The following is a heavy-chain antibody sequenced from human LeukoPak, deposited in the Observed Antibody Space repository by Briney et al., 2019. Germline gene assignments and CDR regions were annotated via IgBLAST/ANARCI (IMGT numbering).Heavy chain of an antibody. CDR2: ISSSGSTI. CDR3: AKDSAFYYIDV. Sequence: GGSLRLSCAASGFTFSSYEMNWVRQAPGKGLEWVSYISSSGSTIYYADSVKGRFTISRDNSKNTLYLQMNSLEGDDTAVYYCAKDSAFYYIDVWGKGTTVIISS. V-gene: IGHV3-48*03. J-gene: IGHJ6*03. CDR1: GFTFSSYE. D-gene: IGHD3-10*01.